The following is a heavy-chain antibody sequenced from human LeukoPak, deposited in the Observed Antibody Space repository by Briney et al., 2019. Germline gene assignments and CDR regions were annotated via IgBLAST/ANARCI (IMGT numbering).Heavy chain of an antibody. CDR1: GYTFTGYY. J-gene: IGHJ5*02. CDR3: ARSSFGGNWFDP. V-gene: IGHV1-2*06. D-gene: IGHD2-15*01. Sequence: GASVKVSCKASGYTFTGYYMHWVRQAPGQGLEWMGRINPNSGGTNYAQKFQGRVTMTRDTSISTAYMELSRLRSDDTAAYYCARSSFGGNWFDPWGQGTLVTVSS. CDR2: INPNSGGT.